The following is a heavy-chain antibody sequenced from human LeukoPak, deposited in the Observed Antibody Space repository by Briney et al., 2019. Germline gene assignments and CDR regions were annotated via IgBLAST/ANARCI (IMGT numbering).Heavy chain of an antibody. CDR1: GFTFSTYA. D-gene: IGHD3-10*01. CDR3: ARDQITLDY. CDR2: ISYDGSNK. V-gene: IGHV3-30-3*01. Sequence: GRSLRLSCAGSGFTFSTYAMHWVRQAPGKGLEWVAVISYDGSNKYYADSVKGRFTISRDNSKNTLYLQMNSLRAEDTAVYYCARDQITLDYWGQGTLVTVSS. J-gene: IGHJ4*02.